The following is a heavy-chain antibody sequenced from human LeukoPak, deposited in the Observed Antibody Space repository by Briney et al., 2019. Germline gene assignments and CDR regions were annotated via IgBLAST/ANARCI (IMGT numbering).Heavy chain of an antibody. CDR2: IYHSGST. CDR3: ARGYSSGWVMDY. J-gene: IGHJ4*02. D-gene: IGHD6-19*01. Sequence: SETLSLTCTVSGYSISSGYYWGWIRQPPGKGLEWIGSIYHSGSTYYNPSLKSRVTISVDTSKNQFSLKLSSVTAADTAVYYCARGYSSGWVMDYWGQGTLVTVSS. V-gene: IGHV4-38-2*02. CDR1: GYSISSGYY.